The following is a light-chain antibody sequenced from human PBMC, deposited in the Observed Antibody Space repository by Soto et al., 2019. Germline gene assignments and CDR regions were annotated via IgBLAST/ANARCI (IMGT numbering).Light chain of an antibody. Sequence: EIPFTHSPGRLSLSPAARPTLAFTTSQSVSSSYLAWYQQKPGQAPRLLIYGASSRATGIQARFSGSGSGTDFTLTISRMEPEDFAVYYCQQYGSSHITFGQGTRVEIK. CDR2: GAS. J-gene: IGKJ5*01. V-gene: IGKV3-20*01. CDR1: QSVSSSY. CDR3: QQYGSSHIT.